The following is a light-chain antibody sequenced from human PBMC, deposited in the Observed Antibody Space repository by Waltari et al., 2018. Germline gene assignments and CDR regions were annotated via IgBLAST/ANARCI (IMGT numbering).Light chain of an antibody. Sequence: DIKMTQSPSTLSASVGDRVTITCRASQSSSRWLAWYQQKPGKAPNLLIYKASTLESGVPSRFSGSGSGTEFTLTISSLQSDDFATYYCQNYNSYSGTWTFGQGTKVEIK. CDR2: KAS. CDR3: QNYNSYSGTWT. CDR1: QSSSRW. V-gene: IGKV1-5*03. J-gene: IGKJ1*01.